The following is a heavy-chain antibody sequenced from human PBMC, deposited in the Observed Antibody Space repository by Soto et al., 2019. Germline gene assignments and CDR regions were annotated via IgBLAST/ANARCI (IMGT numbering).Heavy chain of an antibody. CDR1: GYIFTSYW. D-gene: IGHD5-18*01. Sequence: GEFLKISCKGSGYIFTSYWIGCVLQMPGKGLEWMGIIYPGDSDTRYSPSFQGQVTISADKSISTAYLQWSSLKASDTAMYYCARRGGYSYGYIRNWGQGTLVTVSS. J-gene: IGHJ4*02. CDR2: IYPGDSDT. CDR3: ARRGGYSYGYIRN. V-gene: IGHV5-51*01.